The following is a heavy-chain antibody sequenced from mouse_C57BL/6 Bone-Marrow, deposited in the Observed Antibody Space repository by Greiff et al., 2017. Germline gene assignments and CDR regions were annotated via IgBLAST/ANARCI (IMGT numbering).Heavy chain of an antibody. CDR1: GYTFTSYW. CDR2: INPSSGYT. D-gene: IGHD2-4*01. CDR3: ARKDYDNDRRPAWFAY. V-gene: IGHV1-7*01. Sequence: QVHVKQSGAELAKPGASVKLSCKASGYTFTSYWMHWVKQRPGQGLEWIGYINPSSGYTKYNQKFKDKATLTADKSSSTAYMQLSSLTYEDSAVYYCARKDYDNDRRPAWFAYWGQGTPVTVSA. J-gene: IGHJ3*01.